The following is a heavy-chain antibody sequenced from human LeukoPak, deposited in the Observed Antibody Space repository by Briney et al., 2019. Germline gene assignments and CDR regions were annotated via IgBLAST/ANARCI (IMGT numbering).Heavy chain of an antibody. CDR3: AGVLGVRDLAYFDY. J-gene: IGHJ4*01. CDR2: IKQDGSEK. CDR1: GFSFNNYW. Sequence: GGSLRLSCAVSGFSFNNYWMSWVRQAPGKGLEWVANIKQDGSEKYYVDSVKGRFSISRDNAKNSLYLQMNSLRAEDTAVYYCAGVLGVRDLAYFDYWGHGTLVTVSS. D-gene: IGHD3-10*01. V-gene: IGHV3-7*05.